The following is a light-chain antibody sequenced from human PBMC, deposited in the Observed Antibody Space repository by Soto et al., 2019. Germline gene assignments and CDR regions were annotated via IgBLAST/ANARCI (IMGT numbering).Light chain of an antibody. Sequence: DVRMTQSPSSLSASVGDTITITCRASRTINTYLNWFQQKPAEPPRLLIYGASTLHDGVPSRFSGSGSGADFTLTISGLQPEDFASYHCQQTYSDISFGGGTKVDIK. J-gene: IGKJ4*01. CDR2: GAS. CDR3: QQTYSDIS. V-gene: IGKV1-39*01. CDR1: RTINTY.